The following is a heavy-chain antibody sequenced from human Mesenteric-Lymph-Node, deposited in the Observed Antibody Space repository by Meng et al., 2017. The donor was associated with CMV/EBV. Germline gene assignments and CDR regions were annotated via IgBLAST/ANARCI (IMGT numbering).Heavy chain of an antibody. D-gene: IGHD6-13*01. J-gene: IGHJ2*01. CDR1: FSSYS. CDR3: ARDGKGIAAAGTPHWYFDL. Sequence: FSSYSISWVRQAPGQGLEWMGGIIPIFGTANYAQKFQGRVTITADESTSTAYMELSSLRSEDTAVYYCARDGKGIAAAGTPHWYFDLWGRGTLVTVSS. CDR2: IIPIFGTA. V-gene: IGHV1-69*01.